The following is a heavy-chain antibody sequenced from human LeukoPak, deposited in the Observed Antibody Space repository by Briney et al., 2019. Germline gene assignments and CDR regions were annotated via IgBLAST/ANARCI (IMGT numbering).Heavy chain of an antibody. Sequence: SETLSLTCTVSGGSIYSTTFYWGWSSQPPGKGVEWIGSMYYDGSTYHNPARKSRVTISVDTSNNPFSLKLTSVTAADTAVYFCARRSDSGSDDGEDYFDYWGQGTLVTVSS. V-gene: IGHV4-39*01. CDR3: ARRSDSGSDDGEDYFDY. J-gene: IGHJ4*02. D-gene: IGHD1-26*01. CDR1: GGSIYSTTFY. CDR2: MYYDGST.